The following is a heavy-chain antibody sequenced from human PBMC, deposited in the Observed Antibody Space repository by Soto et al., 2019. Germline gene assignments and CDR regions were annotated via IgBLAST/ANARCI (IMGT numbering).Heavy chain of an antibody. V-gene: IGHV1-3*01. CDR1: GYTFTSYP. CDR2: ISAGNGNR. J-gene: IGHJ6*02. D-gene: IGHD3-10*01. CDR3: ARGSQGSSSLLDSYYYGMDV. Sequence: ASVKVSCKASGYTFTSYPIHWVRQAPGRRLEWMGWISAGNGNRKFSQKFQGRVTITRDTPASTAYMELSSLRSEDTAVYYCARGSQGSSSLLDSYYYGMDVWGQGTTVTVSS.